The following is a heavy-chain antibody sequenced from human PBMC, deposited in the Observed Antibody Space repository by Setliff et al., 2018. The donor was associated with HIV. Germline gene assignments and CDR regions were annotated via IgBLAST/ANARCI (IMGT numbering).Heavy chain of an antibody. V-gene: IGHV3-21*01. CDR1: GFTFSSYS. D-gene: IGHD3-3*01. J-gene: IGHJ4*02. Sequence: PGGSLRLSCAASGFTFSSYSMNWARQAPGKGLEWVSSISSSSSYIYYADSVKGRFTISRDNAKNSLYLQMNSLRAEDTAVYYCARAGLQFLEWLYYFDYWGQGTLVTSPQ. CDR2: ISSSSSYI. CDR3: ARAGLQFLEWLYYFDY.